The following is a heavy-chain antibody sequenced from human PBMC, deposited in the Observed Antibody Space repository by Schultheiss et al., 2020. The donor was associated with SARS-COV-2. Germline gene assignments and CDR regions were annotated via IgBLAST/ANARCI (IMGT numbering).Heavy chain of an antibody. Sequence: SETLSLTCTVSGGSISSYYWSWIRQPPGKGLEWIGEINHSGSTNYNPSLKSRVTISVDTSKNQFSLKLSSVTAADTAVYYCARGWFGEFNYYYYGMDVWGQGTTVTVSS. D-gene: IGHD3-10*01. V-gene: IGHV4-34*01. CDR3: ARGWFGEFNYYYYGMDV. CDR1: GGSISSYY. J-gene: IGHJ6*02. CDR2: INHSGST.